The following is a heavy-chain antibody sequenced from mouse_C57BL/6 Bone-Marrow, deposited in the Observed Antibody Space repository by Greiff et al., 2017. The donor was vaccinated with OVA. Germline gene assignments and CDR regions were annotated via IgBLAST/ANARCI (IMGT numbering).Heavy chain of an antibody. CDR1: GFTFSDYY. V-gene: IGHV5-16*01. CDR2: INYDGSST. Sequence: EVQLVESEGGLVQPGSSMKLSCTASGFTFSDYYMAWVRQVPEKGLEWVANINYDGSSTYYLDSLKSRFIISRDNAKNMLYLQMSSLKSEDTATYYCARARVYYGSYYFDYWGQGTTLTVSS. D-gene: IGHD1-1*01. J-gene: IGHJ2*01. CDR3: ARARVYYGSYYFDY.